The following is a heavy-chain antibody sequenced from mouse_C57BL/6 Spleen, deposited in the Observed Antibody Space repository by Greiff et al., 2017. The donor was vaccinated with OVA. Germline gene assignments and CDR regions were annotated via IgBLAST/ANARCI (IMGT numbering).Heavy chain of an antibody. Sequence: QVQLKQPGAELVMPGASVKLSCKASGYTFTSYWMHWVKQRPGQGLEWIGEIDPSDSYTNYNQKFKGKSTLTVDKSSSTAYMQLSSLTSEDSAVYYCAREPSNYYAMDYWGQGTSVTVSS. CDR3: AREPSNYYAMDY. V-gene: IGHV1-69*01. CDR2: IDPSDSYT. CDR1: GYTFTSYW. J-gene: IGHJ4*01. D-gene: IGHD2-5*01.